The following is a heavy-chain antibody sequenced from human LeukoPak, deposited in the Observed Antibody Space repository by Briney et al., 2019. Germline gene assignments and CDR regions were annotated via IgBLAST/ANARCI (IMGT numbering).Heavy chain of an antibody. CDR3: ARKNRYGGYVWFDP. Sequence: SETLSLTCTVSGGSISSYYWSWIRQPPGKGLEWIGYIYYSGSTNYNPSLKSRVTISVDTSKNQFSLKLSFVTAADTAVYYCARKNRYGGYVWFDPWGQGTLVTVSS. V-gene: IGHV4-59*01. CDR2: IYYSGST. J-gene: IGHJ5*02. CDR1: GGSISSYY. D-gene: IGHD5-12*01.